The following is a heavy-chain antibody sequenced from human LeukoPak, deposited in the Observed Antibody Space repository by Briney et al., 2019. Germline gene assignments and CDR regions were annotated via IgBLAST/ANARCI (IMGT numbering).Heavy chain of an antibody. V-gene: IGHV3-48*01. CDR2: ISSSSSTI. Sequence: GGSLRLSCAASGFTFSNYNMNWVRQAPGKGLEWVSYISSSSSTIYYADSMKGRFTISRDNAKNSLYLQMNSLRAEDTAVYHCARATAQIDYWGQGTLVTVSS. J-gene: IGHJ4*02. CDR1: GFTFSNYN. CDR3: ARATAQIDY. D-gene: IGHD4-17*01.